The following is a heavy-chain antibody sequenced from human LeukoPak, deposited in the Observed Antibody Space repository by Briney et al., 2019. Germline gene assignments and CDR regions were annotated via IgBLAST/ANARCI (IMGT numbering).Heavy chain of an antibody. CDR1: GGSISNYY. CDR3: ARQIAAAVDY. CDR2: IYYSGST. V-gene: IGHV4-39*01. J-gene: IGHJ4*02. D-gene: IGHD6-13*01. Sequence: SETLSLTCTVSGGSISNYYWGWIRQPPGKGLEWIGSIYYSGSTYYNPSLKSRVTISVDTSKNQFSLKLSSVTAADTAVYYCARQIAAAVDYWGQGTLVTVSS.